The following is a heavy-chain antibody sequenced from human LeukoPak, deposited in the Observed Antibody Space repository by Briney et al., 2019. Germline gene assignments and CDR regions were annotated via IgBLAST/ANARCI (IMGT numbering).Heavy chain of an antibody. D-gene: IGHD4-23*01. J-gene: IGHJ3*02. CDR2: IGVAGGNT. Sequence: SVKVSCKTSGFTFSNSAVQWVRQARGQRLEWIGWIGVAGGNTNYAQKVQDRITITRDMPTNTAYMELRSLESEDMAVYYCAAEIYGGNSKCCSFDIWGQGTIVTVSS. CDR3: AAEIYGGNSKCCSFDI. V-gene: IGHV1-58*01. CDR1: GFTFSNSA.